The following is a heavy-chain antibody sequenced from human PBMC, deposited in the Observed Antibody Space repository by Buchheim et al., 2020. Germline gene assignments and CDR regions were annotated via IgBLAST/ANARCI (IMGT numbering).Heavy chain of an antibody. CDR3: ARSDGDLLTG. CDR1: GDSIMNYY. D-gene: IGHD2-21*02. Sequence: QVQLQESGPGLVKPSETLPLTCSVSGDSIMNYYWSWIRQPPGKGLEWIGHIYHSGSTNYSPSLKSRVTISVDTSKNQFSLKLNSVTLEDTAVYYCARSDGDLLTGWGQGTL. V-gene: IGHV4-59*01. J-gene: IGHJ4*02. CDR2: IYHSGST.